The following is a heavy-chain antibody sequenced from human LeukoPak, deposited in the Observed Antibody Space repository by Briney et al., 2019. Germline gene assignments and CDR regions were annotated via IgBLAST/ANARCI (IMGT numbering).Heavy chain of an antibody. V-gene: IGHV3-33*01. CDR2: ICTQENNE. D-gene: IGHD1-1*01. Sequence: PGGSLRLSCAASGFTFSTYPMHWVRQAPCKGREGVAVICTQENNEYYADSVKGRFTISRDNSKSMLYLQMNSLRAEDTAIYFCARGINPLAYWYFDLWGRGTLVTVSP. J-gene: IGHJ2*01. CDR1: GFTFSTYP. CDR3: ARGINPLAYWYFDL.